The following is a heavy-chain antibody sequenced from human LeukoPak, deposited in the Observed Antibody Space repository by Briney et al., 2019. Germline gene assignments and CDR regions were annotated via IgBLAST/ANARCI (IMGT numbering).Heavy chain of an antibody. CDR3: AKDRGRGYSYGYADY. CDR2: ISSSGSTI. CDR1: GFTFSSYE. J-gene: IGHJ4*02. V-gene: IGHV3-48*03. D-gene: IGHD5-18*01. Sequence: PGGSLRLSCAASGFTFSSYEMNWVRQAPGKGLEWVSYISSSGSTIYYADSVKGRFTISRDNAKNSLYLQMNSLRAEDTAVYYCAKDRGRGYSYGYADYWGQGTLVTVSS.